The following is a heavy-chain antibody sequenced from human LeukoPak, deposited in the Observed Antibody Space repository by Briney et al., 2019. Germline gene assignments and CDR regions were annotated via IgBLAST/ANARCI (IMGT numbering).Heavy chain of an antibody. J-gene: IGHJ4*02. V-gene: IGHV4-31*03. CDR3: ARARDFWSGYYFDY. D-gene: IGHD3-3*01. Sequence: SQTLSLTCTVSGGSISSGGYYWSWIRQHPGKGLEWIGSIYYSGSTYYNPSLKSRVTISVDTSKNQFSLKLSSVTAADTAVYYCARARDFWSGYYFDYWGQGTLVTVSS. CDR1: GGSISSGGYY. CDR2: IYYSGST.